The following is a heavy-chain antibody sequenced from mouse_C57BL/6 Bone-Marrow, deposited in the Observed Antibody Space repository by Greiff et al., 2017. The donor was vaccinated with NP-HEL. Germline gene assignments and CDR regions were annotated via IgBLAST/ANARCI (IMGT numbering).Heavy chain of an antibody. V-gene: IGHV1-72*01. D-gene: IGHD1-1*01. J-gene: IGHJ3*01. CDR1: GYTFTSYW. Sequence: QVQLQQPGAELVKPGASVTLSCKASGYTFTSYWMHWVKQRPGRGLEWIGRIAPNSGGTKYNEKFKSKATLTVDKPSSTAYMQLSSLTSEDSAVYYCAREDYGSSYVFAYWGQGTLVTVSA. CDR3: AREDYGSSYVFAY. CDR2: IAPNSGGT.